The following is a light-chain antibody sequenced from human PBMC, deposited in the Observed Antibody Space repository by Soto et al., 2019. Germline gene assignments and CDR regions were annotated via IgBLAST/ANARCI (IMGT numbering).Light chain of an antibody. J-gene: IGLJ2*01. CDR3: SSLAPRNALV. CDR1: SRDVGAYNL. V-gene: IGLV2-14*01. Sequence: QAVVTQPASVSGSPGQSITISCSGTSRDVGAYNLVSWYQQFPGKGPKLLIYEVRHRPSGVSYRFSGSKSGNTASLTISSLLPEDEAVYFCSSLAPRNALVFGGGTKLPVL. CDR2: EVR.